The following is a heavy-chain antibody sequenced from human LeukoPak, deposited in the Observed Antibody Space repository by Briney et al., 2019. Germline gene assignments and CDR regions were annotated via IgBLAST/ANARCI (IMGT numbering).Heavy chain of an antibody. J-gene: IGHJ4*02. D-gene: IGHD6-19*01. V-gene: IGHV3-7*01. CDR1: GFTFSNYW. Sequence: PGGSLRLSCAASGFTFSNYWMTWVRRAPGKGLEWVANIKLDGSEKNYLDSVKGRFTISRDNAKNSLYLQMNSLRAEDTAVYYCGRSSIAVAWNWGQGILVTVSS. CDR2: IKLDGSEK. CDR3: GRSSIAVAWN.